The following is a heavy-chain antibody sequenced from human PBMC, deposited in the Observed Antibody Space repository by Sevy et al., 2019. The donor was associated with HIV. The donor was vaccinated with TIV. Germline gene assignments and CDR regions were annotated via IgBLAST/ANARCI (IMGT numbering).Heavy chain of an antibody. CDR3: AKGWRFGELFSLIWCDP. J-gene: IGHJ5*02. D-gene: IGHD3-10*01. CDR2: ISGTGGCT. Sequence: GGSLRLSCTASGFTFRSYAMSWVRQAPGKGLEWVSAISGTGGCTYYADSVKGRFTISRDNSKNTLYLQMNSLRAEDTAVYYCAKGWRFGELFSLIWCDPWGQGTLVTVSS. V-gene: IGHV3-23*01. CDR1: GFTFRSYA.